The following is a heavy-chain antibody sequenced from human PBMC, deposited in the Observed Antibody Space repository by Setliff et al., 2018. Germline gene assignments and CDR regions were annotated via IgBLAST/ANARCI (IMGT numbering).Heavy chain of an antibody. D-gene: IGHD4-4*01. V-gene: IGHV1-69*13. J-gene: IGHJ6*02. CDR2: IIPIFGTA. CDR3: ARDRTVTGGNYYYYYGMDV. CDR1: GGTFSSYD. Sequence: GASVKVSCKASGGTFSSYDISWVRQAPGQGLEWMGGIIPIFGTANYAQKFQGRVTITADESTSTAYMELSSLRSEDTAVYYCARDRTVTGGNYYYYYGMDVWGQGTTVTVSS.